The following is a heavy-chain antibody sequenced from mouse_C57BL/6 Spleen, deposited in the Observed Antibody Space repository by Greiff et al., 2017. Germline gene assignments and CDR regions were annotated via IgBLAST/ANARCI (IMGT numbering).Heavy chain of an antibody. CDR1: GYTFTSYW. J-gene: IGHJ1*03. D-gene: IGHD1-1*01. Sequence: QVQLQQPGAELVKPGASVKLSCKASGYTFTSYWMQWVKQRPGQGLEWIGEIDPSDSYTNYNQKFKGKATLTVDTSSSTAYMQLSSLTSEDSAVYYCARFGVGSSYGYFDVWGTGTTVTVSS. CDR2: IDPSDSYT. CDR3: ARFGVGSSYGYFDV. V-gene: IGHV1-50*01.